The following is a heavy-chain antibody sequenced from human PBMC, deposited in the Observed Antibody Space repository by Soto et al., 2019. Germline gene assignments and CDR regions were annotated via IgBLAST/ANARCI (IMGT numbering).Heavy chain of an antibody. Sequence: QVQLVESGGGVVQPGRSLRLSCAASGFTFSTYGMHWVRQAPGMGLEWVAVIWYDGSHKDYVDSVKGRFTISRDNSKNILYLQMNSLRVEDTAVYYCARAVGPFDYWGQGTLATVSS. V-gene: IGHV3-33*01. CDR3: ARAVGPFDY. D-gene: IGHD1-26*01. CDR2: IWYDGSHK. J-gene: IGHJ4*02. CDR1: GFTFSTYG.